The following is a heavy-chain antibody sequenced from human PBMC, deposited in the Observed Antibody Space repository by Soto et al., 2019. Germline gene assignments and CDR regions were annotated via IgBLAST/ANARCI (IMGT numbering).Heavy chain of an antibody. Sequence: ASVKVSCKASGYTFTSYAMHWVRQAPGQRLEWMGWINAGNGKTKYSLQFQGRVTTTRDTSASTAYMDLSSLRSEDTAIYYCARRGLREYAAFDYWGQGTLVTVSS. V-gene: IGHV1-3*01. CDR2: INAGNGKT. J-gene: IGHJ4*02. CDR3: ARRGLREYAAFDY. D-gene: IGHD2-2*01. CDR1: GYTFTSYA.